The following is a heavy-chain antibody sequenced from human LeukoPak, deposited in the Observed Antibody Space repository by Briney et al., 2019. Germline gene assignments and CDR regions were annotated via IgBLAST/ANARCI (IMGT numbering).Heavy chain of an antibody. Sequence: ASVKVSCKASGYTFTGYYMHWVRQAPGQGLEWMGWINPNSGGTNYAQKFQGRVTMTRDTSISTAYMELSRLRSDDTAVYYCARATYDFWSGYPSYYFDCWGQGTLVTVSS. D-gene: IGHD3-3*01. CDR2: INPNSGGT. CDR1: GYTFTGYY. J-gene: IGHJ4*02. V-gene: IGHV1-2*02. CDR3: ARATYDFWSGYPSYYFDC.